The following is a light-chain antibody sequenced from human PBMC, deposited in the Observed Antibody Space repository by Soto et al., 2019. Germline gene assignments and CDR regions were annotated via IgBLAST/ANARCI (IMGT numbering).Light chain of an antibody. CDR1: SSDVGSYNL. Sequence: QSALTQPASVSGSPGQSIPLSCTGTSSDVGSYNLVSWYQQYPGKAPKLMIYEGSKRPSGVSNRFSGSRSGNTASLTISGLQAEYEADYYCCSFAGSSTYVFGTGTKLTVL. CDR2: EGS. J-gene: IGLJ1*01. CDR3: CSFAGSSTYV. V-gene: IGLV2-23*01.